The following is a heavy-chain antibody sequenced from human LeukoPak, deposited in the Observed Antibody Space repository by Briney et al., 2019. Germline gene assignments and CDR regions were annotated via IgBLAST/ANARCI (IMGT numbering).Heavy chain of an antibody. Sequence: PSETLSLTCTVSGGSISSYYWSWIRQPPGKGLEWIGYIYYSGSTNYNPSFKSRVTISVDTSKNQFSLKLSFVTAADTAVYYCARDSPYGDYTYYYYGMDVWGQGTTVTVSS. CDR1: GGSISSYY. J-gene: IGHJ6*02. V-gene: IGHV4-59*01. CDR2: IYYSGST. CDR3: ARDSPYGDYTYYYYGMDV. D-gene: IGHD4-17*01.